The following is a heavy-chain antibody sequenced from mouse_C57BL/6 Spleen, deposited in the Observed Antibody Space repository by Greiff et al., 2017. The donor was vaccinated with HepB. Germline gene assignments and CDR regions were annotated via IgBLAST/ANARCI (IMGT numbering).Heavy chain of an antibody. CDR1: GYSITSGYY. D-gene: IGHD1-1*01. J-gene: IGHJ1*03. CDR3: ASGTTVVARAYFDV. CDR2: ISYDGSN. Sequence: EVQLQQSGPGLVKPSQSLSLTCSVTGYSITSGYYWNWIRQFPGNKLEWMGYISYDGSNNYNPSLKNRISITRDTSKNQFFLKLNSVTTEDTATYYCASGTTVVARAYFDVWGTGTTVTVSS. V-gene: IGHV3-6*01.